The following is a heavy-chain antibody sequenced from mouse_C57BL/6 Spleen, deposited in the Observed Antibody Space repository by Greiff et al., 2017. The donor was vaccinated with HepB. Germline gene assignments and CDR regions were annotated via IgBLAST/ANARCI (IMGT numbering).Heavy chain of an antibody. V-gene: IGHV5-17*01. CDR2: ISSGSSTI. J-gene: IGHJ4*01. Sequence: EVKLQESGGGLVKPGGSLKLSCAASGFTFSDYGMHWVRQAPEKGLEWVAYISSGSSTIYYADTVKGRFTISRDNAKNTLFLQMTSLRSEETAMYYCARGGTGAMDYWGQGTSVTVSS. D-gene: IGHD3-3*01. CDR1: GFTFSDYG. CDR3: ARGGTGAMDY.